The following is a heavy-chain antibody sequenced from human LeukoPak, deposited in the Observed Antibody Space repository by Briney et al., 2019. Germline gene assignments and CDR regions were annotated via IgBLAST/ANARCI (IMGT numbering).Heavy chain of an antibody. J-gene: IGHJ4*02. D-gene: IGHD1-14*01. V-gene: IGHV3-33*01. CDR3: ARNQRRLDY. CDR1: GFVFSRYG. Sequence: GGSLRLSCAASGFVFSRYGMHWVRQAPGKGLEWVAVIWSDGSNKYYADSVKGRFTVSRDNDKNTLYLQVDRLRAEDTAVYYCARNQRRLDYWGQGTLVTVSS. CDR2: IWSDGSNK.